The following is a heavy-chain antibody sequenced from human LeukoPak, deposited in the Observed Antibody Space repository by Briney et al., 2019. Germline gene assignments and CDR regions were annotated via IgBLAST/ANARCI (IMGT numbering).Heavy chain of an antibody. CDR1: GFTFSSYA. CDR3: AKDGKVGVVLDY. Sequence: GGSLRLSCAASGFTFSSYAMSWVRQAPGKGLEWVSHISGSGGSTYYADSAKGRFTISRDNSKNTLYLQMKRLRAEDTAVYYCAKDGKVGVVLDYWGQGTLVTVSS. J-gene: IGHJ4*02. V-gene: IGHV3-23*01. CDR2: ISGSGGST. D-gene: IGHD1-26*01.